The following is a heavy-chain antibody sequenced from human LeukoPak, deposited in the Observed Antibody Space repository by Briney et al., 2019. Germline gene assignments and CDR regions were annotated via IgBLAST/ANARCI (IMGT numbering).Heavy chain of an antibody. Sequence: PGGSLKLSCAASGFTFSGSAMHWVRQASGKGLEWVGRIRSKANSYATAYAASVRGRFTISRGDSKNTAYLEMNSLKTEDTAVYLCARLDEVAKKFDYWGQGALVTVSS. CDR1: GFTFSGSA. CDR2: IRSKANSYAT. D-gene: IGHD2-15*01. CDR3: ARLDEVAKKFDY. V-gene: IGHV3-73*01. J-gene: IGHJ4*02.